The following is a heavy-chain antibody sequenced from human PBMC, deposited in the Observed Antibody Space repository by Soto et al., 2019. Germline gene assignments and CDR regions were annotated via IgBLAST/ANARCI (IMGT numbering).Heavy chain of an antibody. V-gene: IGHV4-59*01. CDR2: IYYSGST. CDR1: GGSIRIED. D-gene: IGHD2-2*01. Sequence: ETLSLTCTVCGGSIRIEDWDWIRQPPGKGLEWIGYIYYSGSTKYNPSLKSRVTISVDTSKKQFSLKLTSVTAADTAMYYCARGYCSSTSCYEFDYWGQGTLVTVSS. J-gene: IGHJ4*02. CDR3: ARGYCSSTSCYEFDY.